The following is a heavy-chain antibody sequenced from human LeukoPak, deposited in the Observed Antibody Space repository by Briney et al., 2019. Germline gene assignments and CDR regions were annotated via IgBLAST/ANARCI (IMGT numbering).Heavy chain of an antibody. CDR3: ARGVDSSSHRNWFDP. CDR1: GYTFTGYY. D-gene: IGHD6-13*01. Sequence: ASVKVSCKASGYTFTGYYIHWVRQAPGQGLEWMGRINPNSGGTNYAQKFQGRVTITTDESTSTAYMELSSLRSEDTAVYYCARGVDSSSHRNWFDPWGQGTLVTVSS. CDR2: INPNSGGT. V-gene: IGHV1-2*06. J-gene: IGHJ5*02.